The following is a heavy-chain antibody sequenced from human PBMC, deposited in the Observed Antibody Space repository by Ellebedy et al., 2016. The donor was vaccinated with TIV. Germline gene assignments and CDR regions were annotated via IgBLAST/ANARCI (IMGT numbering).Heavy chain of an antibody. V-gene: IGHV4-39*01. Sequence: MPSETLSFTCSVSGGSVSSTRYYWAWIRQPPGKGLEWIGSVHYSGSPYYNPSFKSRVTLSADTSKNQFSLHLRTVAAADTAVYYCARTDPWQPIDDWGQGILVSVSS. CDR2: VHYSGSP. CDR3: ARTDPWQPIDD. D-gene: IGHD2-21*02. CDR1: GGSVSSTRYY. J-gene: IGHJ4*02.